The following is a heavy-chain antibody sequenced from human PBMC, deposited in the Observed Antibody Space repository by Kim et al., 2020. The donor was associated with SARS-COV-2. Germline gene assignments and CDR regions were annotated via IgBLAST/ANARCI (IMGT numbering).Heavy chain of an antibody. D-gene: IGHD4-17*01. Sequence: DSDAVTGRFTISRDNSKNTLYLQRNSLRAGDTAVYYCAKDNSGVDAFDIWGQGTMVTISS. V-gene: IGHV3-23*01. J-gene: IGHJ3*02. CDR3: AKDNSGVDAFDI.